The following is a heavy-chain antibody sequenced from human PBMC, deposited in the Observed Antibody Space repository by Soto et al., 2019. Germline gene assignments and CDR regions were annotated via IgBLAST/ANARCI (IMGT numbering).Heavy chain of an antibody. CDR3: ARDSPQGIDY. Sequence: QVQLVESEGGVVQPGRSLRLSCAASGSTFSSSAMHWVRQAPGKGLEWVAGIAYDGSNKYHADSVKGRFTISRDNSKNTLYVQMNSLRGEDTAVYYCARDSPQGIDYWGQGALVTVSS. CDR1: GSTFSSSA. CDR2: IAYDGSNK. V-gene: IGHV3-30-3*01. D-gene: IGHD3-10*01. J-gene: IGHJ4*02.